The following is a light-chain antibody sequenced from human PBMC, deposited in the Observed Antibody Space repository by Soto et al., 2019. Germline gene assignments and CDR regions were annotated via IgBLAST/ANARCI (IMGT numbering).Light chain of an antibody. Sequence: IVFTQAPSTLFLSPRQGAIPSRRASQSVAGSLAWYQQKPGQAPRLLIYDISTRAAAIPARFSGSGSGTDFTLTVSSLEPEDFALYYCQQRSNRITFGQGTRLEIK. J-gene: IGKJ5*01. CDR1: QSVAGS. CDR2: DIS. V-gene: IGKV3-11*01. CDR3: QQRSNRIT.